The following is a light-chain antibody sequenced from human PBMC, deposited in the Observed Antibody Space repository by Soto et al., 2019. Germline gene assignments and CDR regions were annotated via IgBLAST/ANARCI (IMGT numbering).Light chain of an antibody. J-gene: IGKJ3*01. CDR1: QSVSSSY. CDR2: GAS. Sequence: EIVLTQSPCTLSVSPGERATLSCRASQSVSSSYLAWYQQKPGQAPRLLIYGASSRATGIPDRFSGSGSGTDFTLTISRLEPEDFAVYYCQQYGSSPPYTFGPGTKVDIK. V-gene: IGKV3-20*01. CDR3: QQYGSSPPYT.